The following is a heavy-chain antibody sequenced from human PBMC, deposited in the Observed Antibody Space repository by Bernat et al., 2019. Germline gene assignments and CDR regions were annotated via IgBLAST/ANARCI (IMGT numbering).Heavy chain of an antibody. V-gene: IGHV3-23*01. CDR3: AKFDGCTGGVCYTGYYYYYMDV. D-gene: IGHD2-8*02. Sequence: EVQLLESGGGLVQPGGSLRLSCAASGFTFSSYAMSWVRQAPGKGLEWVSAISGSGGSTYYASSVEGQFPISRDNSKNTLYLQMNSLRAEDTAVYYCAKFDGCTGGVCYTGYYYYYMDVWGKGTTVTVSS. CDR1: GFTFSSYA. CDR2: ISGSGGST. J-gene: IGHJ6*03.